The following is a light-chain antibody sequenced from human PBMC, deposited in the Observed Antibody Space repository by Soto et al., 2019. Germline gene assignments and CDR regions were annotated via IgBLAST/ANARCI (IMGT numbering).Light chain of an antibody. CDR3: QSYDSSLSDSGWV. CDR1: SSNIGAGYD. J-gene: IGLJ3*02. Sequence: QSALTQPPSVSGAPGQRVTISCTGSSSNIGAGYDVHWYQQLPGTAPKLLIYGNTNRPSGVPDRFSGSKSGTSASLAITGLQAEDEADYYCQSYDSSLSDSGWVFGGGTKLTVL. V-gene: IGLV1-40*01. CDR2: GNT.